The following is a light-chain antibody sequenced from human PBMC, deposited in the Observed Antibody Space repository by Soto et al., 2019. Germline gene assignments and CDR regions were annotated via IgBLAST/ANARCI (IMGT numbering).Light chain of an antibody. CDR1: QTIERF. J-gene: IGKJ2*01. CDR2: AAS. CDR3: QQSFSAPYT. Sequence: DIQMTQSPSSLSASVGDRVTITCRASQTIERFLNWYQHKPGRAPKLLIDAASRLQSGVSSRFSGSGSGPDFTLTIINLQPEDFAVYYCQQSFSAPYTFGQGTKLEIK. V-gene: IGKV1-39*01.